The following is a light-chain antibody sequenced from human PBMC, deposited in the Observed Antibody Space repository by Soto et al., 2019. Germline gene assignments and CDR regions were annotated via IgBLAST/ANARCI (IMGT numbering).Light chain of an antibody. Sequence: DIQMTQSPSTLSASVGDRVTITCRASQSISTWLAWYQQKPGKAPNLLIYDASNLESGVPSRFSGSGSGTEFTLTISSLHPDDFAYYYCQQYNSYWTFGQGTKVEIK. CDR2: DAS. J-gene: IGKJ1*01. CDR3: QQYNSYWT. CDR1: QSISTW. V-gene: IGKV1-5*01.